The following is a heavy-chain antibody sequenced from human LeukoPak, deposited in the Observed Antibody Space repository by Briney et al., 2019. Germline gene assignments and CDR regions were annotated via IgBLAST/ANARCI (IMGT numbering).Heavy chain of an antibody. V-gene: IGHV3-23*01. CDR1: GFTFSSYA. CDR3: AKDRYYDFWSGYSVWFDP. D-gene: IGHD3-3*01. Sequence: GGSLRLSCAASGFTFSSYAMSWVRQAPGKGLEWVSAISGSGGSTYYADSVKGRFTISRDNSKNTLYLQMNSLGAEDTAVYYCAKDRYYDFWSGYSVWFDPWGQGTLVTVSS. CDR2: ISGSGGST. J-gene: IGHJ5*02.